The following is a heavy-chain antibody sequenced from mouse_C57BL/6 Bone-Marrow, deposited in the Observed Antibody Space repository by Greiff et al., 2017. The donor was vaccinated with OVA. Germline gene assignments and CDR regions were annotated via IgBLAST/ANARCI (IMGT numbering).Heavy chain of an antibody. Sequence: QVQLQQPGAELVKPGASVKLSCKASGYTFTSYWMHWVKQRPGQGLEWIGMIHPNSGSTNYNEKFKSKATLTVDKSSSTAYMQLSSLTSEDSAVYYSERGDYAYYFDYWGQGTTLTVSS. CDR1: GYTFTSYW. CDR2: IHPNSGST. J-gene: IGHJ2*01. V-gene: IGHV1-64*01. D-gene: IGHD2-4*01. CDR3: ERGDYAYYFDY.